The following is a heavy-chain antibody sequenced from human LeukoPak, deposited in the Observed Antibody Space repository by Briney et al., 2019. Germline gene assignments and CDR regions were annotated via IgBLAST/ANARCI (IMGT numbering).Heavy chain of an antibody. D-gene: IGHD2-15*01. CDR2: INQDGSEG. CDR1: GFSFSDYW. Sequence: GGSLRLSCAASGFSFSDYWMDWVRQSPGKGMEWVANINQDGSEGYYADSVKGRFTISRDNAKNSLYLQMNSLRAADTAVYYCAKDGRIEGYSPYFFDYWGQGTLVTVSS. CDR3: AKDGRIEGYSPYFFDY. V-gene: IGHV3-7*03. J-gene: IGHJ4*02.